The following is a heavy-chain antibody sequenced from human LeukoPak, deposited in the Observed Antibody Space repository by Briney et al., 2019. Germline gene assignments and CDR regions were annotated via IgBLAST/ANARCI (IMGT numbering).Heavy chain of an antibody. J-gene: IGHJ4*02. CDR2: FNPKSGGT. V-gene: IGHV1-2*02. D-gene: IGHD3-16*01. Sequence: ASVTVSCTASGYTFTDYYIHWARQAPGQGLEWMGWFNPKSGGTKYAQNFQGRVTMTRDTSTAYMELSRLKSDDTAVYYCVRAGGPFDYWGLGTQVTVSS. CDR3: VRAGGPFDY. CDR1: GYTFTDYY.